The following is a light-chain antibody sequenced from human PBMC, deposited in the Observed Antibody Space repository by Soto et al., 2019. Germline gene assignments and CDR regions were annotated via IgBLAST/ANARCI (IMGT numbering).Light chain of an antibody. CDR2: GAS. V-gene: IGKV3-20*01. CDR1: QSVSSSY. CDR3: QQYGSSPT. J-gene: IGKJ4*01. Sequence: ELVLTQSPVTLSLSPGGIATHXCRASQSVSSSYLAWYQQKRGQAPRLLVYGASSRATGIPDRFSGSGSGTDFTLTISRLEPAESAVYYCQQYGSSPTFGGGTKVDIK.